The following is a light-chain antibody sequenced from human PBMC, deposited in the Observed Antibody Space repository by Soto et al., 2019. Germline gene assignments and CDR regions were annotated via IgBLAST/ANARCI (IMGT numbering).Light chain of an antibody. Sequence: DIVMTQSPLSLPVTPGEPASISCRSSQSLLHSNGYNYLDWYLQKPGQSPQLLIYLGSNRASGVPARFSGSGSGTDFTLKISRVEAEDVGVCYGVQALPPPNTFGLGTKLEIK. V-gene: IGKV2-28*01. CDR2: LGS. J-gene: IGKJ2*01. CDR3: VQALPPPNT. CDR1: QSLLHSNGYNY.